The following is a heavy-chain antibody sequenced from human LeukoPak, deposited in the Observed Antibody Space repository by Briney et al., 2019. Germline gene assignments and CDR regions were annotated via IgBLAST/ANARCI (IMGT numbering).Heavy chain of an antibody. CDR2: IYYSGST. V-gene: IGHV4-30-4*08. J-gene: IGHJ3*02. CDR3: ARVYCSSTSCYKDRDAFDI. Sequence: SETLSLTCTVSGGSLSSGDYYWSWIRQPPGKGLEWIGHIYYSGSTYYNPSLKSRVTISVDTSKNQFSLKLSSVTAADTAVYYCARVYCSSTSCYKDRDAFDIWGQGTMVTVSS. D-gene: IGHD2-2*02. CDR1: GGSLSSGDYY.